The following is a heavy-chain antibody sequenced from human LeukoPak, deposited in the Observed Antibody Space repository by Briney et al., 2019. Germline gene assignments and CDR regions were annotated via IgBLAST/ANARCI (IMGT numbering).Heavy chain of an antibody. CDR2: ISYDGSNK. J-gene: IGHJ4*02. CDR1: GFTFSSYA. V-gene: IGHV3-30-3*01. Sequence: GGSLRLSCAASGFTFSSYAMHWVRQAPGKGLEWVAVISYDGSNKYYADSVKGRFTISRDNSKNTLYLQMNSLRAEDTAVYYCAKVLGLVPGSFDYWGQGTLVTVSS. CDR3: AKVLGLVPGSFDY. D-gene: IGHD6-19*01.